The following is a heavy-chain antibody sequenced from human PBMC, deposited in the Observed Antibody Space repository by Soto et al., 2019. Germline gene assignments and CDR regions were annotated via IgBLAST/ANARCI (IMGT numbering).Heavy chain of an antibody. Sequence: SETLSLTCSVSGGSISSSGSYWGWIRQPPGKGLEWIGTIYYSGSSYYNPSLKSRVTISEHTSKNQFSLKLSSVTAADTAIYYCASDSSGYYTFDYWGQGTLVTVSS. D-gene: IGHD3-22*01. J-gene: IGHJ4*02. CDR3: ASDSSGYYTFDY. CDR2: IYYSGSS. V-gene: IGHV4-39*01. CDR1: GGSISSSGSY.